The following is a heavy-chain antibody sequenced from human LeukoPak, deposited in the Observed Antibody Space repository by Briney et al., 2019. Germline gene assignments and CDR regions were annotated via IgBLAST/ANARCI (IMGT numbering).Heavy chain of an antibody. CDR3: AKDGSRIGGATYDY. J-gene: IGHJ4*02. CDR2: ISGSGGST. V-gene: IGHV3-23*01. CDR1: GFPFSSYA. Sequence: GGSLRLSCAASGFPFSSYAMSWVRQAPGKGLEWVSGISGSGGSTYYADSVKGRFTISRDNSKNTLYLQMNSLRAEDTAVYYCAKDGSRIGGATYDYWGKGALVTVSS. D-gene: IGHD1-26*01.